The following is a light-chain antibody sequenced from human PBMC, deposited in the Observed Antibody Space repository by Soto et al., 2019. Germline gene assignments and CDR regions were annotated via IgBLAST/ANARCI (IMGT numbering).Light chain of an antibody. CDR2: SAS. CDR1: LSIGSS. Sequence: DIQMTQSPSSLSGCVVGIVRSGCLASLSIGSSLNWYQHKSGKAPKVLIYSASTLQSGVPSRFSGSGSGTDFTLTINSLQPEDFATYYCQQSNSIPKTFGQGTKVDI. V-gene: IGKV1-39*01. J-gene: IGKJ1*01. CDR3: QQSNSIPKT.